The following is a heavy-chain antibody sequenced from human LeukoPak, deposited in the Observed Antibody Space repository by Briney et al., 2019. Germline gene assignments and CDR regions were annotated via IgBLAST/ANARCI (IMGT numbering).Heavy chain of an antibody. J-gene: IGHJ4*02. CDR1: GYTFTNYY. V-gene: IGHV1-46*01. Sequence: ASVKVSCKASGYTFTNYYIHWVRQAPGQGLECMGIINPSGGSTGYAQKFQGRVTMTRDMSTSTVYMELSSLRSEDTAVYYCARDPFWSGYPFIDYWGQGTLVTVSS. CDR2: INPSGGST. D-gene: IGHD3-3*01. CDR3: ARDPFWSGYPFIDY.